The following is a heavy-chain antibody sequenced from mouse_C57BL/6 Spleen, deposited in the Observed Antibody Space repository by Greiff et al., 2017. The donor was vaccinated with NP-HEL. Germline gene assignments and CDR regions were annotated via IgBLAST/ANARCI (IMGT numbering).Heavy chain of an antibody. CDR1: GYTFTDYY. D-gene: IGHD2-4*01. J-gene: IGHJ2*01. V-gene: IGHV1-76*01. CDR3: ARAIYYDYDGAGYFDY. Sequence: QVQLQQSGAELVRPGASVKLSCKASGYTFTDYYLNWVKQRPGQGLEWIARIYPGSGNTYYNEKFKGKATLTAEKSSSTAYMQLSSLTSEDSAVYFCARAIYYDYDGAGYFDYWGQGTTLTVSS. CDR2: IYPGSGNT.